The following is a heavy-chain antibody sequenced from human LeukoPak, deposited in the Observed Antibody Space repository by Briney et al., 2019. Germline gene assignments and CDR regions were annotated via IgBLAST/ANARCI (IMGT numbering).Heavy chain of an antibody. V-gene: IGHV4-59*01. D-gene: IGHD3-22*01. J-gene: IGHJ4*02. Sequence: SETLSLTCTVSGGSISSYYWSWIRQPSGKGLEWIGYIYYSGSTNYNPSLKSRVTISVDTSKNQFSLKLSSVTAADTAVYYCARGPTTYYYDSSGYYYVDYWGQGTLVTVSS. CDR3: ARGPTTYYYDSSGYYYVDY. CDR2: IYYSGST. CDR1: GGSISSYY.